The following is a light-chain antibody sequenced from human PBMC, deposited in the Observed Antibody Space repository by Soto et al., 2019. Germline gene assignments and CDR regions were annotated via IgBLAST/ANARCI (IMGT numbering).Light chain of an antibody. CDR2: GTS. V-gene: IGKV3-15*01. CDR1: QSVSSN. CDR3: QQYNNWWT. Sequence: EIVMTQSPATLSVSPGERATLSCRASQSVSSNLAWYQQKPGQAPRLLIFGTSHRATGIPARFSGSGSGTEFTLTISSLQSEDFAIYYCQQYNNWWTFGQGTKVDIK. J-gene: IGKJ1*01.